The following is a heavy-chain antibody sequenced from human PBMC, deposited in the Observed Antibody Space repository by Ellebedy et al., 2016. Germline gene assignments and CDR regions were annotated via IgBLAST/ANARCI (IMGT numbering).Heavy chain of an antibody. CDR2: ISSSSSTI. V-gene: IGHV3-48*01. J-gene: IGHJ4*02. D-gene: IGHD6-13*01. Sequence: GESLKISCAASGFTFSSYSMNWVRQAPGKGLEWVSYISSSSSTIYYADSVKGRFTISRDNAKNSLYLQMNSLRAEDTAVYYCARDARTYSSSWYCFDYWGQGTLVTVPS. CDR3: ARDARTYSSSWYCFDY. CDR1: GFTFSSYS.